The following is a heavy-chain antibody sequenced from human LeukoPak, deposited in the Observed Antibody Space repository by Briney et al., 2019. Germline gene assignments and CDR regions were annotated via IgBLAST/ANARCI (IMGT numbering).Heavy chain of an antibody. CDR3: ARPVDSSIWYDALDI. Sequence: SQTLSLTRTVSSVSITSYYWTSIRQPPGNGLEWIGNIHDSGSSNYNPSLKRRVTMSLDTSKNQFSLKLSSVTAADTAVYYCARPVDSSIWYDALDIWGQGTVVTVCS. J-gene: IGHJ3*02. CDR2: IHDSGSS. D-gene: IGHD6-13*01. CDR1: SVSITSYY. V-gene: IGHV4-59*08.